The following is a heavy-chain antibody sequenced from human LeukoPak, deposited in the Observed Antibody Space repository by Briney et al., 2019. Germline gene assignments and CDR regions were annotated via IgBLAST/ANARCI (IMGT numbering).Heavy chain of an antibody. CDR3: ARGHNYDSSGYPIDY. V-gene: IGHV1-18*01. CDR1: GYTFTSYG. D-gene: IGHD3-22*01. CDR2: ISAYNGNT. J-gene: IGHJ4*02. Sequence: GASVKVSCKASGYTFTSYGISWVRQAPGQGLEWMGWISAYNGNTNYAQKLQGRVTMTTDTSTSTAYMELRSLRSDDTAVYYCARGHNYDSSGYPIDYWGQGTLVTVSS.